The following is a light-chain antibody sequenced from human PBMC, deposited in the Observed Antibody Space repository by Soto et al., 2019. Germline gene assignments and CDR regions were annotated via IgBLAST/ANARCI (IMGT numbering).Light chain of an antibody. Sequence: DIQMTQSPSSVSASVGDRVTITCRASQDISSCLAWFQHKPGDAPSLLIYAASSLHTGVPSRFSGTGSGTEFARTINSLQPEDFATYYCLPGDSFPLTFGGGTKVEIK. CDR3: LPGDSFPLT. V-gene: IGKV1-12*01. CDR1: QDISSC. J-gene: IGKJ4*01. CDR2: AAS.